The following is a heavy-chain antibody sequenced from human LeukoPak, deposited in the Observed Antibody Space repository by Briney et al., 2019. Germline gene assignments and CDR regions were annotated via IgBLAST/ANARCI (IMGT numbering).Heavy chain of an antibody. CDR2: ISSNGGNT. Sequence: PGGSLRLSCSASGFSFTYSAMHWVRQAPGRGLEYVSVISSNGGNTYYADSVKDRFTISRDNSKNTLYLQMSSLRTEDTAVYYCVKGGVYTSSSSFDYWGQGSLVTASS. D-gene: IGHD6-6*01. V-gene: IGHV3-64D*06. CDR3: VKGGVYTSSSSFDY. CDR1: GFSFTYSA. J-gene: IGHJ4*02.